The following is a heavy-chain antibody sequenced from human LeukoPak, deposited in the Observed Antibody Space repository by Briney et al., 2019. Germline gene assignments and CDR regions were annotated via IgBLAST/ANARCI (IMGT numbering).Heavy chain of an antibody. D-gene: IGHD3-10*01. J-gene: IGHJ4*02. CDR1: RGSTSTYY. CDR3: ARHFRAMSWFGEHYWDY. V-gene: IGHV4-4*07. Sequence: SETLSLTCTVSRGSTSTYYWSWIRQPAGKGLEWIGRIYPSGNTNFNPSLMSRVTMSVDTSKNQFSLKLSSVTAADTAVYYCARHFRAMSWFGEHYWDYWGQGTLVTVSS. CDR2: IYPSGNT.